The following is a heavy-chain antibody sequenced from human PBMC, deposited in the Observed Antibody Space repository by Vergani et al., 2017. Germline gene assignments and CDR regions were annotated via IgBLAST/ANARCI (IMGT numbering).Heavy chain of an antibody. CDR2: IVRNYGVK. V-gene: IGHV3-9*01. CDR1: GFTFQAFA. CDR3: ASVDYGDSDAVGGGMDV. Sequence: VEAGGGLVQPGGSLRLSCTASGFTFQAFAFLWVRQVSGRGLVWVSGIVRNYGVKNGNSFEGRFSISRDNAKKAVFLQMNGLRAEDTALYYCASVDYGDSDAVGGGMDVWSQGTTVTVSS. D-gene: IGHD4-17*01. J-gene: IGHJ6*02.